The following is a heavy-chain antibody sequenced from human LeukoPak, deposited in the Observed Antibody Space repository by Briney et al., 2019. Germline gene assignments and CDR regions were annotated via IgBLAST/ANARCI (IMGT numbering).Heavy chain of an antibody. CDR2: IYYSGST. J-gene: IGHJ4*02. CDR3: ARPTTYYDYVWGSYSHFGAYDY. Sequence: SETLSLTCTVSGGSISSSSYYWGWIRQPPGKGLEWIGSIYYSGSTNYNPSLKSRVTISVDTSKSQFSLKLSSVTAADTAVYYCARPTTYYDYVWGSYSHFGAYDYWGQGTLVTVSS. V-gene: IGHV4-39*07. D-gene: IGHD3-16*01. CDR1: GGSISSSSYY.